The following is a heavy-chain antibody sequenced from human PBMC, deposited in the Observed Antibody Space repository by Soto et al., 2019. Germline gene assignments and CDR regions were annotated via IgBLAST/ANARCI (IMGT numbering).Heavy chain of an antibody. D-gene: IGHD2-15*01. V-gene: IGHV3-21*01. J-gene: IGHJ4*02. Sequence: GGSLRLSCAASGFTFSIYTMTWVRQAPGKGLEWVSSISDTSSHIYYSDSVEGRFTVSRDNAKNSLYLQVNSLRAEDTAVYYCARVRSGGSGYFDYWGQGTLVTVSS. CDR1: GFTFSIYT. CDR3: ARVRSGGSGYFDY. CDR2: ISDTSSHI.